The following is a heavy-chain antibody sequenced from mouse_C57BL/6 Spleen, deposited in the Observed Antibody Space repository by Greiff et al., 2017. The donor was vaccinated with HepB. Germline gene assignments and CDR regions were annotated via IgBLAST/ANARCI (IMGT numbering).Heavy chain of an antibody. CDR1: GYSITSGYY. D-gene: IGHD2-13*01. V-gene: IGHV3-6*01. Sequence: EVKLMESGPGLVKPSQSLSLTCSVTGYSITSGYYWNWIRQVPGNKLEWMGYISYDGRNNYNPCLKNRISITRDTSKNQFFMKLNSVTTEDKTKESKNNQKTHKNRISITRVTSTNQFFLKLMSVTTEDTATYYCARYDYGYAMDYWGQGTSVTVSS. CDR3: NNQKTHKNRISITRVTSTNQFFLKLMSVTTEDTATYYCARYDYGYAMDY. J-gene: IGHJ4*01. CDR2: ISYDGRN.